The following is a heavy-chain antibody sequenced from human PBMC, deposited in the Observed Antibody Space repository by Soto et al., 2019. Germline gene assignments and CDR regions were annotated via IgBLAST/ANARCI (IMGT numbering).Heavy chain of an antibody. Sequence: SETLSLTCTVSGGSISSGGYYWSWIRQHPGKGLEWIGYIYYSGSTYYNPSLKSRVTISVDTSKNQFSLKLSSVTAADTAVYYCARESLGYYGSGSPTFDYWGQGTLVTVSS. CDR1: GGSISSGGYY. D-gene: IGHD3-10*01. CDR2: IYYSGST. CDR3: ARESLGYYGSGSPTFDY. V-gene: IGHV4-31*03. J-gene: IGHJ4*02.